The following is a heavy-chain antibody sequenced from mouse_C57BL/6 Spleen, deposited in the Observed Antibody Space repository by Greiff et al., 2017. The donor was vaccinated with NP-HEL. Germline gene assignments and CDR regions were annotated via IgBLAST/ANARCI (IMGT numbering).Heavy chain of an antibody. J-gene: IGHJ4*01. CDR2: INPSNGGT. Sequence: VKLMESGTELVKPGASVKLSCKASGYTFTSYWMHWVKQRPGQGLEWIGNINPSNGGTNYNEKFKSKATLTVDKSSSTAYMQLSSLTSEDSAVYYCAIWFLYAMDYWGQGTSVTVSS. CDR1: GYTFTSYW. CDR3: AIWFLYAMDY. D-gene: IGHD2-2*01. V-gene: IGHV1-53*01.